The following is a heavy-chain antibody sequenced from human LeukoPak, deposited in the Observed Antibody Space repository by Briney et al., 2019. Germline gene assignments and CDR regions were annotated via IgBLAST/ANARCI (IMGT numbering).Heavy chain of an antibody. J-gene: IGHJ4*02. Sequence: PSETLSLSCSVSGGSISSYYWTWIRHSPEKGLEWIGYIYYSGSTNYNPSIKSRVTISVDTSKNQFSLTLSYVTAADTAVYYCARVSGYDWESSYDYWGQRTLVTVSS. CDR3: ARVSGYDWESSYDY. CDR1: GGSISSYY. D-gene: IGHD5-12*01. CDR2: IYYSGST. V-gene: IGHV4-59*12.